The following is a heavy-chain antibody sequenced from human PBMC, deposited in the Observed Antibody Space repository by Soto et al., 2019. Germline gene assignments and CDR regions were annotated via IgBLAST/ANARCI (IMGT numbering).Heavy chain of an antibody. J-gene: IGHJ6*03. Sequence: GGSLRLSCAASGFTFSSYAMSWVRQAPGKGLEWVSAISGSGGSTYYADSVKGRFTISRDNSKNTLYLQMNSLRAEDTAVYYCAKASSWYYDYYYYMDVWGKGTTVTVSS. CDR2: ISGSGGST. V-gene: IGHV3-23*01. CDR1: GFTFSSYA. D-gene: IGHD6-13*01. CDR3: AKASSWYYDYYYYMDV.